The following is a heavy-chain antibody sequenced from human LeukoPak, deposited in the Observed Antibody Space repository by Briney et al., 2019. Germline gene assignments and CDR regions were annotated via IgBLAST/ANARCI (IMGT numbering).Heavy chain of an antibody. CDR2: IIPIFGTA. V-gene: IGHV1-69*01. D-gene: IGHD2-2*02. CDR1: GGTFSSYA. CDR3: ARDLSRGCSSTSCYN. Sequence: SVKVSCKASGGTFSSYAISWVRQAPGQGLEWMGGIIPIFGTANYAQKFQGRVTITADESTSTAYMELSSLRSEDTAVYYCARDLSRGCSSTSCYNWGQGTLVTVSS. J-gene: IGHJ4*02.